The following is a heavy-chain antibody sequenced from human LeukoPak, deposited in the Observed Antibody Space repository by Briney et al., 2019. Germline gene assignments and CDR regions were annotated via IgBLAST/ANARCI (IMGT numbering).Heavy chain of an antibody. D-gene: IGHD4-17*01. V-gene: IGHV3-48*03. J-gene: IGHJ3*02. CDR3: ARAGDYGDYRGIEAFDI. Sequence: TGGSLRLSCAASGFTFSSYEMNWVRQAPGKGLEWVSYISSSGSPIYYADSVKGRFTISRDNSKNTLYLQMNSLRAEDTAVYYCARAGDYGDYRGIEAFDIWGQGTMVTVSS. CDR2: ISSSGSPI. CDR1: GFTFSSYE.